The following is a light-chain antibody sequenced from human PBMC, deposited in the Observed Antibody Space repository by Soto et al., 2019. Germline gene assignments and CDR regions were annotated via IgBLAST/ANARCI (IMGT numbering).Light chain of an antibody. V-gene: IGLV2-14*01. J-gene: IGLJ3*02. CDR1: SSDVGGYNY. CDR3: SSYTSSSTLAV. Sequence: QSALTQPASVSGSPGKSITISCTGTSSDVGGYNYVSWYQQHLGKAPKLMIYDVSNRPSGVSNRFSGSKSGNTASLTISGLQAEDEADYYCSSYTSSSTLAVFGGGTKLTVL. CDR2: DVS.